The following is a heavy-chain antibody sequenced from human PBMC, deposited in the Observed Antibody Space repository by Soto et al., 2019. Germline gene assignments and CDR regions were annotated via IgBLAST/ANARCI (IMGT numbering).Heavy chain of an antibody. J-gene: IGHJ5*02. CDR2: IKPGTSDI. V-gene: IGHV5-51*01. CDR1: GYKFGSAW. CDR3: ARGDSSSWPENWFDP. D-gene: IGHD6-13*01. Sequence: PGESLKISCKGVGYKFGSAWIGWVRQMPGKGLEWMGIIKPGTSDIRYSPSCRGHVTISADEAVSTAYLQWSSLKASDTAVYYCARGDSSSWPENWFDPWGQGTLVTVSS.